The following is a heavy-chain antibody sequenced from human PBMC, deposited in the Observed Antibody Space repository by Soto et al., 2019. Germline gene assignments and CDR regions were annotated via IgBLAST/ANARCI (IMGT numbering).Heavy chain of an antibody. CDR3: ARSEQYSGYDFYYYGMDV. V-gene: IGHV1-69*13. CDR2: IIPIFGTA. Sequence: ASVKVSCKASGGTFSSYAISWVRQAPGQGLEWMGGIIPIFGTANYAQKFQGRVTITADESTSTAYMELSSLRSEDTAVYYCARSEQYSGYDFYYYGMDVWGQGTTVTVSS. CDR1: GGTFSSYA. J-gene: IGHJ6*02. D-gene: IGHD5-12*01.